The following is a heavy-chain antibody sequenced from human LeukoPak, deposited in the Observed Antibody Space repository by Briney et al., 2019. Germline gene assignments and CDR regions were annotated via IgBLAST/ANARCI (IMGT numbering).Heavy chain of an antibody. CDR3: AKGNSSPLYYGMDV. Sequence: GGSLRLSCVASGFTFSSYWMHWVRQAPGKGLMWVSRIKSDGSSTSYAGSVKGRFTISRDNAKNSLYLQMNSLRAEDTALYYCAKGNSSPLYYGMDVWGQGTTVTVSS. D-gene: IGHD6-13*01. J-gene: IGHJ6*02. CDR2: IKSDGSST. V-gene: IGHV3-74*01. CDR1: GFTFSSYW.